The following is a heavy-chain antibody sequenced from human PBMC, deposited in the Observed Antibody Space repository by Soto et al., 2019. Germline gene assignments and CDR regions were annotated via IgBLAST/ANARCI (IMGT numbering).Heavy chain of an antibody. Sequence: QVQMQESGPGLVKASETLSLTCTVSDGSVSSYGYYWTWVRQAPGKGLEWIGYIAYNGGTSYNPSLSSRVTISVDTSKSQFSLDLSFATAADTALYYCTRGGHFYEYMIWGQGTLVTVSS. CDR3: TRGGHFYEYMI. CDR2: IAYNGGT. J-gene: IGHJ4*02. CDR1: DGSVSSYGYY. V-gene: IGHV4-61*08. D-gene: IGHD3-3*02.